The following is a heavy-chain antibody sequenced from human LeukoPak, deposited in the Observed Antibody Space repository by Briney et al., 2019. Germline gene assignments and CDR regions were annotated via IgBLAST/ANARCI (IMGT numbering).Heavy chain of an antibody. D-gene: IGHD2-15*01. CDR1: GDSISSRSYY. V-gene: IGHV4-39*07. CDR2: IYYSEGT. J-gene: IGHJ4*02. CDR3: ARDRYCSGRSCYGPPDY. Sequence: SETLSLTRTVSGDSISSRSYYWGWIRQPPGTGLEWIGSIYYSEGTYYNPSLKSRVTISIDTSKNQFSLKLNSVTAADTAVYYCARDRYCSGRSCYGPPDYWGQGVLVTVSS.